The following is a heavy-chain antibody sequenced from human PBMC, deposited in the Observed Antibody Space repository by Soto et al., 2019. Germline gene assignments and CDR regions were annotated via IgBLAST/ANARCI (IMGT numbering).Heavy chain of an antibody. Sequence: GGSLRLSCAASGFTFSSYAMHWVRQAPGKGLEWVTVISYDERNKYNADNVKGQFTISRDNSKKTLNLKMNSLRAEGTAVYYCAREDITMVRGVIWDYYYYGMDVWGQGTTVTVSS. D-gene: IGHD3-10*01. CDR2: ISYDERNK. J-gene: IGHJ6*02. V-gene: IGHV3-30*04. CDR3: AREDITMVRGVIWDYYYYGMDV. CDR1: GFTFSSYA.